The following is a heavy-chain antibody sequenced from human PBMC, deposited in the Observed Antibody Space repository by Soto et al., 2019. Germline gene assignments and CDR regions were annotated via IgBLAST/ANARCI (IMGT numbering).Heavy chain of an antibody. Sequence: GASVKVSCKASGYTFTSYGISWVRQAPGQGLEWMGWISAYNGNTNYAQKLQGRVTMTTDTSTSTAYMELRSLRSDDTAVYYCARVGMSDFWSGYYHNYYYSYMDVWGKGTTVTVSS. CDR3: ARVGMSDFWSGYYHNYYYSYMDV. D-gene: IGHD3-3*01. CDR2: ISAYNGNT. CDR1: GYTFTSYG. J-gene: IGHJ6*03. V-gene: IGHV1-18*01.